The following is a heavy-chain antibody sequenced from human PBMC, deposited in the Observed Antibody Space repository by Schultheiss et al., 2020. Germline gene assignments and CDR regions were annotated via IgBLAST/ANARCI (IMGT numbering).Heavy chain of an antibody. V-gene: IGHV4-34*01. CDR3: ARVKERGSSWYGGLDRDYGMDV. D-gene: IGHD6-13*01. CDR2: IYYSGST. J-gene: IGHJ6*02. CDR1: GGSFSGYY. Sequence: SETLSLTCAVYGGSFSGYYWGWIRQPPGKGLEWIGSIYYSGSTYYNPSLKSRVTISVDTSKNQFSLKLSSVTAADTAVYYCARVKERGSSWYGGLDRDYGMDVWGQGTTVTVS.